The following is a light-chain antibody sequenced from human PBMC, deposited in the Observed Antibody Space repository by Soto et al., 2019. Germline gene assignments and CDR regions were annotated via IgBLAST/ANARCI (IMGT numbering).Light chain of an antibody. CDR1: QRVSSTY. CDR2: GAS. Sequence: EIVLTQSPGTLSVSPGERATLSCRASQRVSSTYLTWYQQKRGQAPRVLVYGASRRATGIPDRFIGSGSGTDFTLTISRLEPEDFAVYYGQQYGDAPGYTFGQGTKLDIK. CDR3: QQYGDAPGYT. V-gene: IGKV3-20*01. J-gene: IGKJ2*01.